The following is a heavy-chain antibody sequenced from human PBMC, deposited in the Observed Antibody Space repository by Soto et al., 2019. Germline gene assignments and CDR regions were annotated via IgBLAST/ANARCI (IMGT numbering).Heavy chain of an antibody. J-gene: IGHJ4*02. V-gene: IGHV1-69*02. CDR3: ATSYGSGYRAFDY. CDR2: VNPILSMS. Sequence: QVQLVQSGAEVKKPGSSVKVSCKASGDTFSFYTINWVRQAPGLGPEWMGRVNPILSMSNYAQKFQGRVTMTADKSTRAAYMELCSLRSEDTAFYYCATSYGSGYRAFDYWCQGGLVTVSS. D-gene: IGHD3-10*01. CDR1: GDTFSFYT.